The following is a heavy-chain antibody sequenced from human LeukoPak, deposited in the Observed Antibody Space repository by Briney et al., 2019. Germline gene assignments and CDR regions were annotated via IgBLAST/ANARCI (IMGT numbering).Heavy chain of an antibody. D-gene: IGHD5-24*01. Sequence: PGRSLRVSCAASGFTFSNYGMNWVRQAPDKGLEWVTFIQTDGNDKYYADSVKGRFTISRDNSKNTLYLQMNSLRAEDTAVYYCAREGPRWLTDYYGMDVWGQGTTVTVSS. J-gene: IGHJ6*02. CDR1: GFTFSNYG. CDR2: IQTDGNDK. CDR3: AREGPRWLTDYYGMDV. V-gene: IGHV3-33*01.